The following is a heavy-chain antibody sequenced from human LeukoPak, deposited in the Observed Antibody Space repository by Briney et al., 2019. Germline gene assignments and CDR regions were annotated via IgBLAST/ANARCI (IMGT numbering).Heavy chain of an antibody. D-gene: IGHD3-10*01. CDR2: ISSGSSAI. V-gene: IGHV3-21*01. J-gene: IGHJ4*02. CDR3: ARGSSVWFGELLSYY. CDR1: GFTFTTYS. Sequence: GGSLRLSCEASGFTFTTYSMTWVRQAPGKGLEWVSIISSGSSAIFSADALKGRFTISRDDAKNLLYLDMNSLRAEDTAVYYCARGSSVWFGELLSYYWGQGTLVTVSS.